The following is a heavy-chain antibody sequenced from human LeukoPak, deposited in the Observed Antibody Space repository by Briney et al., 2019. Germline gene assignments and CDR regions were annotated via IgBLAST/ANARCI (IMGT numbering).Heavy chain of an antibody. CDR2: ISYDGSKK. Sequence: PGGSLRLSCAASGFTFSSYGMHWVRQAPGKGLEWVAVISYDGSKKYYADSVKGRFTISRDNSKNTLYLQMNSLRAEDTAVYYCAKSPPTVEPLRPTRLHYFDYWGQGTLVTVSS. CDR1: GFTFSSYG. J-gene: IGHJ4*02. V-gene: IGHV3-30*18. CDR3: AKSPPTVEPLRPTRLHYFDY. D-gene: IGHD1-14*01.